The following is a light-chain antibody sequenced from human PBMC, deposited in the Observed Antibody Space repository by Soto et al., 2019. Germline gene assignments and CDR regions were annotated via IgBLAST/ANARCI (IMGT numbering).Light chain of an antibody. CDR2: IAS. CDR3: QQYRTSPQLT. Sequence: EMVLTQSPDTLSFSPGERASLSCRASQSLNSNDLAWYQQKPGQATRLIIYIASRRPTGIPDRFSGSGSGTDFTLTISRLEPEDFAVYYCQQYRTSPQLTFGGGTKVEIK. CDR1: QSLNSND. J-gene: IGKJ4*01. V-gene: IGKV3-20*01.